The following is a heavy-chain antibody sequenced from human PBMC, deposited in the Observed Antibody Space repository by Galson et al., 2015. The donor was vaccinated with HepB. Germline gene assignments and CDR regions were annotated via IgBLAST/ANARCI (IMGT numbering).Heavy chain of an antibody. J-gene: IGHJ4*02. CDR2: INPNSGGT. V-gene: IGHV1-2*06. Sequence: SVKVSCKASGYTFTGYYMHWVRQAPGQGLEWMGRINPNSGGTNYAQKFQGRVTMTRDTSISTAYMELSRLSSDDTAIYYCAREVRGSHRWVDYWGQGTLVTVSS. D-gene: IGHD3-16*01. CDR3: AREVRGSHRWVDY. CDR1: GYTFTGYY.